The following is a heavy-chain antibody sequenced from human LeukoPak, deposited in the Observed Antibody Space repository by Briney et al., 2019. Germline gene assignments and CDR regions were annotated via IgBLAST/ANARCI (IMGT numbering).Heavy chain of an antibody. V-gene: IGHV4-59*01. D-gene: IGHD2-21*01. Sequence: SETLSLTCAVSGGSISSYYWSWIRQPPGKGLEWIGYVSYSGSTNYNPSLKSRVTISVDTSKNQFSLKLNSVTAADTAVYYCARMKFPDAFDIWGQGTMVTVSS. CDR1: GGSISSYY. CDR3: ARMKFPDAFDI. CDR2: VSYSGST. J-gene: IGHJ3*02.